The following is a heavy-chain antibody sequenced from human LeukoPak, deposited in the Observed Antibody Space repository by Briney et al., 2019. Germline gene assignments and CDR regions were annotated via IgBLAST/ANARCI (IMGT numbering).Heavy chain of an antibody. CDR1: GFTFDDYA. CDR3: AKDAGPTGYSSGWLNDY. D-gene: IGHD6-19*01. Sequence: GGSLRLSCAASGFTFDDYAMHWVRQAPGKGLEWVSLISWDGSSTYYADSVKGRFTISRDNSKNSLYLQMNSLRAEDTAFYYCAKDAGPTGYSSGWLNDYWGQGTLVTVSS. J-gene: IGHJ4*02. V-gene: IGHV3-43D*03. CDR2: ISWDGSST.